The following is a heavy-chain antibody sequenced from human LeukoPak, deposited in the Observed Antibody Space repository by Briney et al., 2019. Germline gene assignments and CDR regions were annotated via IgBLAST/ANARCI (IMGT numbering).Heavy chain of an antibody. J-gene: IGHJ4*02. CDR1: GGSISSYY. D-gene: IGHD4-11*01. Sequence: SETLSLTCTLSGGSISSYYWNWIRQPPGKGPEWIGYIYYTGSTRYNPSLESRVTISIDTSRNQFSLRLTSVTAADAAAYYCARRGFSNHYFDYWGQGILVTVSS. V-gene: IGHV4-59*08. CDR3: ARRGFSNHYFDY. CDR2: IYYTGST.